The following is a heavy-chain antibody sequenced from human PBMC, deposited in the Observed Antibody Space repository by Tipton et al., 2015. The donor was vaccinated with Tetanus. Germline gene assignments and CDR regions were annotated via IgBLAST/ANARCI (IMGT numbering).Heavy chain of an antibody. CDR3: ARDVVAAAVFDY. CDR2: ISSSGSTI. D-gene: IGHD6-13*01. J-gene: IGHJ4*02. CDR1: GFTVSSNY. V-gene: IGHV3-11*01. Sequence: QLVQSGGGLIQPGGSLRLSCAASGFTVSSNYMSWVRQAPGKGLEWVSSISSSGSTIYYADSVKGRFTISRDNAKNSLYLQMNSLRAEDTAVYYCARDVVAAAVFDYWGQGTLVTVSS.